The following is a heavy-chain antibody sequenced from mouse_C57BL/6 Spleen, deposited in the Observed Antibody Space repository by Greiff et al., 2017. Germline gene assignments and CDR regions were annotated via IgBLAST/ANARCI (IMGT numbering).Heavy chain of an antibody. CDR1: GFNIKDYY. V-gene: IGHV14-1*01. D-gene: IGHD1-1*01. CDR3: TSYYGSSYWYFDV. J-gene: IGHJ1*03. CDR2: IDPADGDT. Sequence: VQLQQSGAELVRPGASVKLSCTASGFNIKDYYMHWVKQRPEQGLEWIGRIDPADGDTEYAPKFQGKATMTADTSSNTAYLQLSSLTSEDTAVYYCTSYYGSSYWYFDVWGTGTTVTVSS.